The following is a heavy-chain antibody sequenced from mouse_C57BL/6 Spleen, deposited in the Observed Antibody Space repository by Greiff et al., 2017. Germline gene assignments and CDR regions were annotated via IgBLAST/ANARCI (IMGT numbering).Heavy chain of an antibody. Sequence: ESGPGLVKPSQSLSLTCSVTGYSITSGYYWNWIRQFPGNKLEWMGYISYDGSNNYNPSLKNRISITRDISKNQFFLKLNSVTTEDTATYYCARDGYPWFAYWGQGTLVTVSA. D-gene: IGHD2-2*01. CDR2: ISYDGSN. CDR1: GYSITSGYY. J-gene: IGHJ3*01. CDR3: ARDGYPWFAY. V-gene: IGHV3-6*01.